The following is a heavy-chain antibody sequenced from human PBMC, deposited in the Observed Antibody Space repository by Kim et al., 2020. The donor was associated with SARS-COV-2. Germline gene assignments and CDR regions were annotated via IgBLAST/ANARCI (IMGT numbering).Heavy chain of an antibody. V-gene: IGHV4-34*01. Sequence: PSLKSRVTISVDTSKNQFSLKLSSVTAADTAVYYCRIAAAGTDYYYYMDVWGKGTTVTVSS. J-gene: IGHJ6*03. D-gene: IGHD6-13*01. CDR3: RIAAAGTDYYYYMDV.